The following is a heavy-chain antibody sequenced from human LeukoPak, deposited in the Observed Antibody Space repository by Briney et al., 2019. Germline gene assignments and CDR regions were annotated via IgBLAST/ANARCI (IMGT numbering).Heavy chain of an antibody. D-gene: IGHD2-2*01. CDR2: INHSGGT. CDR3: ARVKRKYQVLKPLHETPSHYFDY. CDR1: GGSFSGYY. V-gene: IGHV4-34*01. J-gene: IGHJ4*02. Sequence: SSETLSLTCAVYGGSFSGYYWSWIRQPPGKGLEWIGEINHSGGTKYNPSLKSRVTISVDTSKNQFSLKLSSVTAADTAMYYCARVKRKYQVLKPLHETPSHYFDYWGQGPLVTVSS.